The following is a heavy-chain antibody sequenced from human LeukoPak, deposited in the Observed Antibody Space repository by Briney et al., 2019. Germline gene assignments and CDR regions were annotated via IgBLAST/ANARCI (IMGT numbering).Heavy chain of an antibody. CDR2: IKQDGSEK. CDR1: GFTFSSYW. CDR3: ARTEYSSGWSDFDY. Sequence: GGSLRLSCAASGFTFSSYWMSWVRQPPGKGLEWVANIKQDGSEKYYVDSVKGRFTISRDNAKNSLYLQMNSLRAEDTAVYYCARTEYSSGWSDFDYWGQGTLVTVSS. D-gene: IGHD6-19*01. J-gene: IGHJ4*02. V-gene: IGHV3-7*01.